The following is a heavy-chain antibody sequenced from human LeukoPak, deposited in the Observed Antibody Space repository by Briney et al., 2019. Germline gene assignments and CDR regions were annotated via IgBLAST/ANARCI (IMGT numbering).Heavy chain of an antibody. Sequence: SETLSLTCTVSGGSISSYYWSWLPEPPGKALEWIGYIYYSGSTNYNPSLKSRVTISVDTSKNQFSLKLSSVTAADTAVYYCARDSRGSYLGYWGQGTLVTVSS. CDR3: ARDSRGSYLGY. CDR2: IYYSGST. V-gene: IGHV4-59*01. J-gene: IGHJ4*02. D-gene: IGHD1-26*01. CDR1: GGSISSYY.